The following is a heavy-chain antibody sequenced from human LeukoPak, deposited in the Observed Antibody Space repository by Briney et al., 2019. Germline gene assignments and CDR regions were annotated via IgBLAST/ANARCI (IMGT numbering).Heavy chain of an antibody. CDR2: INSDGSRT. J-gene: IGHJ4*02. D-gene: IGHD1-26*01. CDR3: ARGDGPLMVGATTTDY. V-gene: IGHV3-74*01. Sequence: PGGSMRLSWAASGFTFSSYWMHWVRQAAGKGLVWVSRINSDGSRTSYADSVKGRFTISRDNAKNTLYLQMNSLRAEDTAVYYCARGDGPLMVGATTTDYWGQGTLVTVSS. CDR1: GFTFSSYW.